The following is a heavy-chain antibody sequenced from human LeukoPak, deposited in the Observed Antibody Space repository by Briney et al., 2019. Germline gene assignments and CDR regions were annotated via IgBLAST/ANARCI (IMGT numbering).Heavy chain of an antibody. CDR1: RGSISSSNYY. D-gene: IGHD2-15*01. CDR2: GYYSGIT. Sequence: SETLSLTCTVSRGSISSSNYYWGWIRQPPGKGLEWIGTGYYSGITYYNPSLKSRVTISLDTSKNQFSLKVTSVTAADTAVYYCARDIVVVVAATEDYYYYGMDVWGQGTTVTVSS. J-gene: IGHJ6*02. CDR3: ARDIVVVVAATEDYYYYGMDV. V-gene: IGHV4-39*07.